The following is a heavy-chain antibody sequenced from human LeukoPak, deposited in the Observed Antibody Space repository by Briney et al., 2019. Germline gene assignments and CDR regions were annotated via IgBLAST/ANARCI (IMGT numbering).Heavy chain of an antibody. CDR2: ISSSSSYI. J-gene: IGHJ5*02. V-gene: IGHV3-21*01. D-gene: IGHD6-13*01. Sequence: GGSLRLSCAASGFTFSSYSMNWVRQAPGKGLEWVSSISSSSSYIYYADSVKGRFTISRDNAKNSLYLQMNSLRAEDTAVYYCERGPPSYSSRTNWFDPWGQGTLVTVSS. CDR3: ERGPPSYSSRTNWFDP. CDR1: GFTFSSYS.